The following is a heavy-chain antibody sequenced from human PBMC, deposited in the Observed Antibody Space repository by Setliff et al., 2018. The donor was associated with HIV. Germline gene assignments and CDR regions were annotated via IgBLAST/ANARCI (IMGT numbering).Heavy chain of an antibody. Sequence: SETLSLTCSVSGASVNYNTWSWIRQAPGKGLQWIGFIYNSVTTNYNPSLKSRVTMTRDTSTSTAYMELNSLTSEDTAVYYCARLEGIGGRPEDWGQGTLVTVSS. CDR2: IYNSVTT. D-gene: IGHD6-6*01. V-gene: IGHV4-4*08. J-gene: IGHJ4*02. CDR3: ARLEGIGGRPED. CDR1: GASVNYNT.